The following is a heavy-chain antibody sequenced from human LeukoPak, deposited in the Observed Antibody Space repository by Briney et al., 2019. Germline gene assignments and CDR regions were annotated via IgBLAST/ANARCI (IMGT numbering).Heavy chain of an antibody. V-gene: IGHV3-48*01. Sequence: PGGSLRLSCAASAFSFRTYSMNWVRQAPGKGLEWISYISSDTSGIYYADSVRGRFTISRDNAKSSLYLQMDSLRAEDTAVYYCARENWDLVAIPMDVWGKGTTVTVSS. CDR1: AFSFRTYS. CDR3: ARENWDLVAIPMDV. CDR2: ISSDTSGI. D-gene: IGHD2-15*01. J-gene: IGHJ6*04.